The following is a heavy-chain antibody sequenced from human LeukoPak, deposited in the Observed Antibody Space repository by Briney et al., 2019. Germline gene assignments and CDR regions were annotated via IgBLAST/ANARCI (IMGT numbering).Heavy chain of an antibody. CDR3: ARAPYYDFWSGYYSNYFDY. CDR1: EDTFSSYA. J-gene: IGHJ4*02. Sequence: ASVKVSCKASEDTFSSYAISWVRQAPGQGLEWMGGIIPIFGTANYAQKFQGRVTITADESTSTAYMELSSLRSEDTAVYYCARAPYYDFWSGYYSNYFDYWGQGTLVTVSS. V-gene: IGHV1-69*13. CDR2: IIPIFGTA. D-gene: IGHD3-3*01.